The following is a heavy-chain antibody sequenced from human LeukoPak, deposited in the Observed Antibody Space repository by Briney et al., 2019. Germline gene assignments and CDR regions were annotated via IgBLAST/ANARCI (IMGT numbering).Heavy chain of an antibody. D-gene: IGHD1-7*01. CDR3: TTGGINWNYVGY. J-gene: IGHJ4*02. V-gene: IGHV3-15*01. CDR1: GFTFSKAW. CDR2: IKTETDGGTT. Sequence: GGSLRLSCVAPGFTFSKAWMSWVRQAPGKGLEWVGRIKTETDGGTTDYAAPVKGRFSISRDDSKNTLFLQMNSLNTEDTAVYYCTTGGINWNYVGYWGQGTLVTVSS.